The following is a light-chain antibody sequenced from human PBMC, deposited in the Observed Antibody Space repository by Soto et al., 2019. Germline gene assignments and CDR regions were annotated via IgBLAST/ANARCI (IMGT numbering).Light chain of an antibody. CDR2: DAS. CDR3: QQYNSYSQT. CDR1: QSISSW. Sequence: DIQMTQSPSTLSASVGDRVTITCRASQSISSWLAWYQHKPGKAPKLLIYDASSLESGVPSRFSGSGSGTEFTLTISCLQPVDFATYYCQQYNSYSQTCGQGTKVEIK. J-gene: IGKJ1*01. V-gene: IGKV1-5*01.